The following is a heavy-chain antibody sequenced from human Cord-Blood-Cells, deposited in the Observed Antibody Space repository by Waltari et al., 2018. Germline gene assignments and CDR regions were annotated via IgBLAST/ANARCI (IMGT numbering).Heavy chain of an antibody. V-gene: IGHV3-23*01. CDR1: GSTFSSYP. CDR2: ISGSGGST. J-gene: IGHJ4*02. Sequence: EVPLLESGGGLVQHGGPLRLSCAASGSTFSSYPMSWVSQAPGKGIEWVSAISGSGGSTEYADSVKGLFTISRDNSKNTLYLQMNGLRAEDTAVYDCAKSPNDFWSGYYFDYWGQGTLVTVSS. D-gene: IGHD3-3*01. CDR3: AKSPNDFWSGYYFDY.